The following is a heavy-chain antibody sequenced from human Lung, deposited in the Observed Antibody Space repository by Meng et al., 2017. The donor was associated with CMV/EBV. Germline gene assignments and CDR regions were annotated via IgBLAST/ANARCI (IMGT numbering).Heavy chain of an antibody. V-gene: IGHV4-39*01. Sequence: SXTXSLXYTVSGGSISRSSYYWGWIRQPPGKGLEWIGSIYYSGSTYYNPSLKSRVTISVDTSTNQFSLKLSSVTAADTAVYYCARQESSWYYFDYWVQGTXVIVDS. CDR1: GGSISRSSYY. D-gene: IGHD6-13*01. CDR3: ARQESSWYYFDY. CDR2: IYYSGST. J-gene: IGHJ4*02.